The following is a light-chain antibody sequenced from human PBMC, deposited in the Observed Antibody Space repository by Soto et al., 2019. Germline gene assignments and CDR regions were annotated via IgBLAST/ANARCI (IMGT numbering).Light chain of an antibody. CDR3: AACDDSLTGSYV. V-gene: IGLV1-44*01. CDR2: SNT. Sequence: QSVLTQPPSASGTPGQRVTISCSGSSSNIGSHAVNWYQHLPGTAPKLLISSNTQRPSGVPDRFSGSKSGTSASLVISRLQSGDEADYYCAACDDSLTGSYVFGTGTKLTVL. J-gene: IGLJ1*01. CDR1: SSNIGSHA.